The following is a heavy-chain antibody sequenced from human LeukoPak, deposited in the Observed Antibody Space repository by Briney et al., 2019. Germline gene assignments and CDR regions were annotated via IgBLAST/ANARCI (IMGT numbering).Heavy chain of an antibody. Sequence: ASVKVSCKASGYTFTNYYMHWVRQAPGQELEWMGLINPSGGTTSCAQKFQGRVSMTRDTSTSTVFMELSSLRSEDTAVYYCARGLGVVAVFDYWGQGTLVTVSS. V-gene: IGHV1-46*01. J-gene: IGHJ4*02. CDR3: ARGLGVVAVFDY. D-gene: IGHD2-15*01. CDR2: INPSGGTT. CDR1: GYTFTNYY.